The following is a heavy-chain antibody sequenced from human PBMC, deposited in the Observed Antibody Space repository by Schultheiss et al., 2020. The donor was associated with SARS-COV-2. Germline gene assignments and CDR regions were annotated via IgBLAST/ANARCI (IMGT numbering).Heavy chain of an antibody. D-gene: IGHD2-2*01. CDR2: INHSGST. CDR1: GGSFSGYY. CDR3: AKGNLGVPGDI. Sequence: GSLRLSCAVYGGSFSGYYWSWIRQPPGKGLEWIGEINHSGSTNYNPSLKSRVTMSVDTSKNQFSLKLSSVTAADTAVYYCAKGNLGVPGDIWGQGTMVTVSS. V-gene: IGHV4-34*01. J-gene: IGHJ3*02.